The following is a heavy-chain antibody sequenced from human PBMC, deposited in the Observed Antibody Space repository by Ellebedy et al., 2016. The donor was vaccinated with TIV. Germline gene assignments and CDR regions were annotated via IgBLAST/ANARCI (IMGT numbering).Heavy chain of an antibody. J-gene: IGHJ6*02. Sequence: MPSETLSLTCTVSGVSISSYYWSWIRQPPGKGLEWIGYIYYSGSTNSNPSLKSRVPMSVDTSKNQFSLKLSSVTPADTAVYYCRMTHYYSYGMDVWGQGTTVTVSS. V-gene: IGHV4-59*08. CDR3: RMTHYYSYGMDV. CDR1: GVSISSYY. CDR2: IYYSGST.